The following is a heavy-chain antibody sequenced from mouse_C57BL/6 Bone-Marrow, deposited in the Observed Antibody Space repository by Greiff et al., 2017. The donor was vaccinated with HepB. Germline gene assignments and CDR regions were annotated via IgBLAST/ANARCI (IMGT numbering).Heavy chain of an antibody. CDR2: IYPGSGST. V-gene: IGHV1-55*01. J-gene: IGHJ2*01. D-gene: IGHD1-1*01. Sequence: VQLQQSGAELVKPGASVKMSCKASGYTFTSYWITWVKQRPGQGLEWIGDIYPGSGSTNYNQKFKGKATLTVDTSSSTAYMQLSSLTSEDSAVYYCASYYGSRDYWGQGTTLTVSS. CDR3: ASYYGSRDY. CDR1: GYTFTSYW.